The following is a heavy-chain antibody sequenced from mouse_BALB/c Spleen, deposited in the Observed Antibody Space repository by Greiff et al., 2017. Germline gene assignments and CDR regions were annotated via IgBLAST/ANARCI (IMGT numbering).Heavy chain of an antibody. CDR1: GFNIKDTY. D-gene: IGHD2-12*01. Sequence: VQLQQSGAELVKPGASVKLSCTASGFNIKDTYMHWVKQRPEQGLEWIGRIDPANGNTKYDPKFQGKATITADTSSNTAYLQLSSLTSEDTAVYYCVLRLYAMDYWGQGTAVTVSS. V-gene: IGHV14-3*02. J-gene: IGHJ4*01. CDR2: IDPANGNT. CDR3: VLRLYAMDY.